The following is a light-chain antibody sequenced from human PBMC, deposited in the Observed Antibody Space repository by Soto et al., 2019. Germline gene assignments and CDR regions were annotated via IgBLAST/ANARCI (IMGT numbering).Light chain of an antibody. V-gene: IGLV2-23*01. CDR2: EDT. Sequence: QSVLTQPASMSGSPGQSITISCAGTSVSWYQQHPGKAPKLIIYEDTKRPSGVSNRFSGSKSGNTASLTISGLQAEDEADYHCCSYAGDSSVIFGAGTKLTVL. CDR1: S. J-gene: IGLJ2*01. CDR3: CSYAGDSSVI.